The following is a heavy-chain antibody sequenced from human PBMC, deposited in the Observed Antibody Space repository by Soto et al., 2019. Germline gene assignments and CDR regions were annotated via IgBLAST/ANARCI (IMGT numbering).Heavy chain of an antibody. V-gene: IGHV3-30*18. CDR2: ISYDGSNK. CDR3: AEGGKGDYYFDY. Sequence: PGGSLRLSCAASGFTFSSYGMHWVRQAPGKGLEWVAVISYDGSNKYYADSVKGRFTISRDNSKNTLYLQMNSLRAEDTAVYYCAEGGKGDYYFDYWGQGTLVTVSS. D-gene: IGHD3-16*01. J-gene: IGHJ4*02. CDR1: GFTFSSYG.